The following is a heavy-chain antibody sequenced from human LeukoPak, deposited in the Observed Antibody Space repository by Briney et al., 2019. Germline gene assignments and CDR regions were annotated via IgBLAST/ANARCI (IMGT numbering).Heavy chain of an antibody. J-gene: IGHJ4*02. CDR2: IYYSGST. CDR3: ARASYSYDINGWVPFDY. CDR1: GGSISSTRYY. V-gene: IGHV4-39*01. Sequence: SETLSLTCTVSGGSISSTRYYWGWIRQPPGKGLEWIGSIYYSGSTYYNPSLKSRVTMSVDTSKNQFSLRLSSVTAADTAVYYCARASYSYDINGWVPFDYWGQGTLVTVSS. D-gene: IGHD3-22*01.